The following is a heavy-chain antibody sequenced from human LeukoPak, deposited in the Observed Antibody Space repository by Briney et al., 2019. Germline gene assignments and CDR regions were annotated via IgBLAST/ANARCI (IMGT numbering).Heavy chain of an antibody. V-gene: IGHV1-18*01. J-gene: IGHJ3*01. CDR2: ISAYNGNT. CDR3: ARDRITIFGVVMPRDAFDF. CDR1: GYTFTSYG. D-gene: IGHD3-3*01. Sequence: ASVKVSCKASGYTFTSYGISWVRQAPGQGLEWMGWISAYNGNTNYAQKLQGRVTMTTDTSTSTAYMELRSLRYDDTAVYYCARDRITIFGVVMPRDAFDFWGQGTMVTVSS.